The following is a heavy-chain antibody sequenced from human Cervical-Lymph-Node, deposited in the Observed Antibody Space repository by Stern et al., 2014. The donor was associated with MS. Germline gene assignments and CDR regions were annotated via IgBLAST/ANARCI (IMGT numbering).Heavy chain of an antibody. J-gene: IGHJ4*02. D-gene: IGHD1-26*01. CDR2: IWYDGSNK. Sequence: QVQLLESGGGVVQPGRSLRLSCAGSGFTLSSYGMHWVRQAPGKGLEWAALIWYDGSNKYYADTVKGRFTISRDNSKNTLYLQMNSLRAEDTAVYYCARDAMYSGSYPDYWGRGTLVTVSS. V-gene: IGHV3-33*01. CDR1: GFTLSSYG. CDR3: ARDAMYSGSYPDY.